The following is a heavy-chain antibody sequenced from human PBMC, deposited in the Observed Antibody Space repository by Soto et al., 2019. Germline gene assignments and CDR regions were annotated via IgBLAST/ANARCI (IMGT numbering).Heavy chain of an antibody. CDR2: IIPVLGIA. V-gene: IGHV1-69*04. D-gene: IGHD3-3*01. Sequence: SVKVSCKASGGTFSSYPISWVRQAPGQGLEWMGRIIPVLGIANCAQKFQGRVTITADKSTSTAYMELTSLRSEDTAVYYCARVYRPGLPGRLDDAFDIWGQGTMVTVSS. CDR1: GGTFSSYP. J-gene: IGHJ3*02. CDR3: ARVYRPGLPGRLDDAFDI.